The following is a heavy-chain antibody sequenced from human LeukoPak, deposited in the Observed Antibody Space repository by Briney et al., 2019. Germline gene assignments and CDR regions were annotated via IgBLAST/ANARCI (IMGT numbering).Heavy chain of an antibody. CDR3: ARDFEAVADEQGYDAFDI. CDR2: ISGYNGNT. Sequence: ASVKVSCKASGYTFTRYGMTWVRQAPGQGLEWMGWISGYNGNTNYAQKFQGRVTMTKDTSTSRVYMELRSLRPDDTAVYYCARDFEAVADEQGYDAFDIWGQGTLVTVSS. V-gene: IGHV1-18*01. CDR1: GYTFTRYG. D-gene: IGHD6-19*01. J-gene: IGHJ3*02.